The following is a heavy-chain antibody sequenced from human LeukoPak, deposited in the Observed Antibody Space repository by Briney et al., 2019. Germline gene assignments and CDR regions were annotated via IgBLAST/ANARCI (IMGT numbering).Heavy chain of an antibody. CDR1: GFTFSSYA. V-gene: IGHV3-23*01. CDR3: ARDGTLLGSDSNYYYGMDV. J-gene: IGHJ6*02. CDR2: ISGSGGST. D-gene: IGHD2-21*02. Sequence: GGSLRLSCAASGFTFSSYAMSWVRQAPGKGLEWVSAISGSGGSTYYADSVKGRFTISRDDSKNTLYVQMNSLRAEDTATYYCARDGTLLGSDSNYYYGMDVWGQGTTVTVS.